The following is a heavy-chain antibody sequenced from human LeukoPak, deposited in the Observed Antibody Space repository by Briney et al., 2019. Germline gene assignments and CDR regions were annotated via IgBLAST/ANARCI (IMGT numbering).Heavy chain of an antibody. V-gene: IGHV1-8*01. CDR2: MNPNSGNT. CDR3: ARGGEYGDYVLSHYYYYGMDV. J-gene: IGHJ6*02. D-gene: IGHD4-17*01. Sequence: ASVTVSCKASGYTFTSYDINWVRQATAQGLEWMGWMNPNSGNTGYAQKFQGRVTMTKNTSISTAYMELSSLRSEDTAVYYCARGGEYGDYVLSHYYYYGMDVWGQGTTVTVSS. CDR1: GYTFTSYD.